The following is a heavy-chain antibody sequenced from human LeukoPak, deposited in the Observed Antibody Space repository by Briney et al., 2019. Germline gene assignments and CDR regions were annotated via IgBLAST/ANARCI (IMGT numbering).Heavy chain of an antibody. CDR1: GFTFSSYG. D-gene: IGHD6-19*01. V-gene: IGHV3-30*03. CDR3: ARVSSSGWYTFDY. Sequence: PGGSLRLSCAASGFTFSSYGMHWVRQAPGKGLEWVAVISYDGSNKYYADSVKGRFTISRDNSKNTLYLQMNSLRAEDTAVYYCARVSSSGWYTFDYWGQGTLVTVSS. J-gene: IGHJ4*02. CDR2: ISYDGSNK.